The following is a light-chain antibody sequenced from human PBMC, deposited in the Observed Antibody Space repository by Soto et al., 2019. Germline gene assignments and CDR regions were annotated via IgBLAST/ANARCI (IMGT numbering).Light chain of an antibody. Sequence: QSVLTQPPSASGSPGQSVTISCTGTSSDVGGYNYVSWYQQYPGRAPKLMIYEVTKRPXGVXDRFSGSKSGNTASLTVSGXXXXXXXXXXCSSYAASNNFYFVFGGGTKVTVL. CDR2: EVT. V-gene: IGLV2-8*01. J-gene: IGLJ3*02. CDR1: SSDVGGYNY. CDR3: SSYAASNNFYFV.